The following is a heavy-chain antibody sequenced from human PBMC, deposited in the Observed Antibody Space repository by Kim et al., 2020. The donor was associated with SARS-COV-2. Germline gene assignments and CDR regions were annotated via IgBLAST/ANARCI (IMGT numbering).Heavy chain of an antibody. CDR3: ARGGQQLSDGIFDY. J-gene: IGHJ4*02. D-gene: IGHD6-13*01. Sequence: NPSLKSRVTISVDTSKNQFSLKLSSVTAADTAVYYCARGGQQLSDGIFDYWGQGTLVTVSS. V-gene: IGHV4-34*01.